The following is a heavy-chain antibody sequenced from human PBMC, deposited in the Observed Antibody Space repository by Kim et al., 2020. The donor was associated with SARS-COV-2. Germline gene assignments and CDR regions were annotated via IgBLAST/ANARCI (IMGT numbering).Heavy chain of an antibody. D-gene: IGHD6-25*01. J-gene: IGHJ4*02. V-gene: IGHV4-59*01. CDR1: GGSISSYY. CDR3: AREYGSGLFDY. Sequence: SETLSLTCTVSGGSISSYYWSWIRQPPGKGLEWIGYIYYSGSTNYNPSLKSRVTISVDTSKNQFSLKLSSVTAADTAVYYCAREYGSGLFDYWGQGTLVTVSS. CDR2: IYYSGST.